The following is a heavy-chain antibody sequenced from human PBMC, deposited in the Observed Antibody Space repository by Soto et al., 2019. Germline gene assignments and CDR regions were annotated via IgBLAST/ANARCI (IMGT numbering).Heavy chain of an antibody. J-gene: IGHJ5*02. CDR3: ARGRQDTIFGVVIEDGWFDP. V-gene: IGHV1-8*01. D-gene: IGHD3-3*01. CDR2: MNPNSGNT. Sequence: ASVKVSCKASGYTFTSYDINWVRQATGQGLEWMGWMNPNSGNTGYAQKFQGRVTMTRNTSISTAYMELSSLRSEDTAVYYCARGRQDTIFGVVIEDGWFDPWGQGTLVTVSS. CDR1: GYTFTSYD.